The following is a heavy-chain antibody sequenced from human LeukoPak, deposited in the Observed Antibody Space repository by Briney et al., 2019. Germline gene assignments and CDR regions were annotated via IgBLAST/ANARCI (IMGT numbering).Heavy chain of an antibody. J-gene: IGHJ4*02. Sequence: PGGSLRLSCAASGFTFNSYAMSWVRQAPGKGLEWVSAISGSGGSTYYADSVKGRFTISRDNSKNTLYLQMNSLRAEDTAVYYFPKIRMTTVTYWGQGTLVTVSS. D-gene: IGHD4-17*01. CDR1: GFTFNSYA. CDR3: PKIRMTTVTY. V-gene: IGHV3-23*01. CDR2: ISGSGGST.